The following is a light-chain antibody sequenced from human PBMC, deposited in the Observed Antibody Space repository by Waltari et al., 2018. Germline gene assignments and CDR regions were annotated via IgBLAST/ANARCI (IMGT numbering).Light chain of an antibody. Sequence: QSALTQPVSVSGSPGQSITISCTGTSSDVGGYNYVSWYQQHPGKAPKLMIYDVSNRPSGVFNRFSGSKSGNTASLTISGLQAEDEADYYCNSYTSSSSHVVFGGGTKLTVL. V-gene: IGLV2-14*03. CDR1: SSDVGGYNY. CDR3: NSYTSSSSHVV. CDR2: DVS. J-gene: IGLJ2*01.